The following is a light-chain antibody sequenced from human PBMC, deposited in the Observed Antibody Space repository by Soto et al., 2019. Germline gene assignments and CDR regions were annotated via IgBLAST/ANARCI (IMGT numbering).Light chain of an antibody. Sequence: QTVVTQPASVSGSPGQSITISCTGTSSDVGGYNYVSWYQQHPGKAPKLMIYDVSDRPSGVSSRFSGSKSGNTASLTISGLQAEDEADYYCSSYTSRSTLVFGGGTKLTVL. J-gene: IGLJ2*01. V-gene: IGLV2-14*01. CDR3: SSYTSRSTLV. CDR2: DVS. CDR1: SSDVGGYNY.